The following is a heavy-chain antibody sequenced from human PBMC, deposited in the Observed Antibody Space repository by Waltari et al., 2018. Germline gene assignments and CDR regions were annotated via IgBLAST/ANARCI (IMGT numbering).Heavy chain of an antibody. CDR2: ISGSGGST. D-gene: IGHD2-2*02. CDR3: AKDQLRYCSSTSCYTGYWYFDL. V-gene: IGHV3-23*04. CDR1: GFTFSSYA. Sequence: EVQLVESGGGLVQPGGSLRLSCAASGFTFSSYAMSWVRQAPGKGLEWVSAISGSGGSTYYADSVKGRFTISRDNSKNTLYLQMNSLRAEDTAVYYCAKDQLRYCSSTSCYTGYWYFDLWGRG. J-gene: IGHJ2*01.